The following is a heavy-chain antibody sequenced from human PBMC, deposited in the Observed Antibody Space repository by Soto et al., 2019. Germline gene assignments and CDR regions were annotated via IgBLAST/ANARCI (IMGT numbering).Heavy chain of an antibody. CDR3: ARVGSSYSYYFDY. Sequence: ASVKVSCKASGGTFSSYSISWVRQAPGQGLEWMGGIIPIFGTANYAQKFQGRVTITADESTSTAYMELSSLRSEDTAVYYCARVGSSYSYYFDYWGQGTLVTVSS. D-gene: IGHD6-13*01. V-gene: IGHV1-69*13. J-gene: IGHJ4*02. CDR1: GGTFSSYS. CDR2: IIPIFGTA.